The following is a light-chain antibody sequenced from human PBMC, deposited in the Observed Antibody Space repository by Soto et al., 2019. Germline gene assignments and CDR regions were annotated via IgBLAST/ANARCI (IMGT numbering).Light chain of an antibody. CDR3: LQVYSFPRT. V-gene: IGKV1-12*01. CDR2: AAY. Sequence: DIQMTQSPSSVFASIGGRVTITCRASQDIGRRLAWFQQKPGKAPKYLIQAAYSLQGGVTSTFSGSGSGTDFTLTINTLHPEDFATYYCLQVYSFPRTFGQGTQVDIK. J-gene: IGKJ1*01. CDR1: QDIGRR.